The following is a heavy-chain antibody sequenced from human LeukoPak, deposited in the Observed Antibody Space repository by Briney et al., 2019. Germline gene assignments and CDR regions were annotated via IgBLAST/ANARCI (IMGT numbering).Heavy chain of an antibody. CDR1: GLTFSSYA. CDR3: ARGVEPLAANTLAY. J-gene: IGHJ4*02. CDR2: ISGSGDTS. Sequence: GGSLRLSCAASGLTFSSYAVSWVRQAPGKGLEWVSAISGSGDTSFYADSVQGRFTISRDNSKNTLYLEMNSLSPDDTAVYYCARGVEPLAANTLAYWGQGTLVTVSS. V-gene: IGHV3-23*01. D-gene: IGHD1-14*01.